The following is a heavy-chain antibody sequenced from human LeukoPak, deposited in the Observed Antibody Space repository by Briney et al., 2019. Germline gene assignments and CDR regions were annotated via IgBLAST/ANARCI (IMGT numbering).Heavy chain of an antibody. CDR2: INHTGST. J-gene: IGHJ3*01. CDR1: GGSFSDYY. V-gene: IGHV4-34*01. CDR3: ARRRERGASDAFAF. D-gene: IGHD3-16*01. Sequence: SETLSLTCAVYGGSFSDYYWSWIRQPPGKGLEWIGEINHTGSTNYNPSLKSRVTISVDTYKDQFSLKLSSVTAADTAVYYCARRRERGASDAFAFWGQGTMVTVSS.